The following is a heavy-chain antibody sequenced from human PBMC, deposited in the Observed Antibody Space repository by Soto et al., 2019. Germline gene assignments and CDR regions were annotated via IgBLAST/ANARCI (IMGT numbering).Heavy chain of an antibody. CDR3: AKEGEPLAYCGGDCYFISLGY. V-gene: IGHV3-23*01. Sequence: EVQLLESGGGLVQPGGSLRLSCAASGFTFSGYAMSWVRQAPGKGLEWVSAISGSGGSTYYADSVKGRFTISRDNSKNMLYLQMNSLRAEDTAVYYCAKEGEPLAYCGGDCYFISLGYWGQGTLVTVSS. D-gene: IGHD2-21*01. J-gene: IGHJ4*02. CDR2: ISGSGGST. CDR1: GFTFSGYA.